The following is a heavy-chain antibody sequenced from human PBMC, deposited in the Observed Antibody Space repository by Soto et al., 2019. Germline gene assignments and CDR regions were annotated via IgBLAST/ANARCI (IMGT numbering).Heavy chain of an antibody. D-gene: IGHD1-1*01. V-gene: IGHV4-30-2*01. CDR2: IYHSGST. CDR1: GGSISSGGYS. J-gene: IGHJ5*02. Sequence: QLQLQESGSGLVRPSQTLSLTCAVSGGSISSGGYSWNWIRQPPGKGLEWIGYIYHSGSTLSNPSLKCRVTISVDKSKNQFSLKLTSVTAADTAVYYCARDQLEGNWFDPWGQGTLVTVSS. CDR3: ARDQLEGNWFDP.